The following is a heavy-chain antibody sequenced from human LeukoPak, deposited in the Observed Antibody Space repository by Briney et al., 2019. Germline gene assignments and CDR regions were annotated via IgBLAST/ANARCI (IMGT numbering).Heavy chain of an antibody. D-gene: IGHD3-10*01. CDR2: INANTGGT. J-gene: IGHJ4*02. CDR3: ARKSAVRRTTEFDY. CDR1: GYTFTVYY. Sequence: GASVKVSCNASGYTFTVYYMSCVRQAPGQELQWMRWINANTGGTNYAQEFQGRVTTTSDTSMSTAYMELTSLTSDDTAVYYCARKSAVRRTTEFDYWGQRTLVTVSS. V-gene: IGHV1-2*02.